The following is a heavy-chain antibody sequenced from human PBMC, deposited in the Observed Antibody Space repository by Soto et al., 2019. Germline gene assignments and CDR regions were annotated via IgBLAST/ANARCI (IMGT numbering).Heavy chain of an antibody. J-gene: IGHJ5*02. V-gene: IGHV3-72*01. Sequence: EVQLVESGGGLVQPGGSLRLSCAASGFTFSDHYMDWVRQAPGKGLEWVGRTRNKANSYTTEYAASVKGRFTIPRDDSKNPLYLQMNSLKTEDTAVYYCARETVYGDYETEYNWFDPWCQGTLVTVSS. CDR3: ARETVYGDYETEYNWFDP. D-gene: IGHD4-17*01. CDR2: TRNKANSYTT. CDR1: GFTFSDHY.